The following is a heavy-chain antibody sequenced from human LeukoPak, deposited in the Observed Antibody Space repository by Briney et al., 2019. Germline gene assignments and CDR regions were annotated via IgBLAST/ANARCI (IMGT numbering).Heavy chain of an antibody. V-gene: IGHV4-59*05. CDR2: IYYSGST. Sequence: SETLSLTCTVSGGSISSYYWSWIRQPPGKGLEWIGSIYYSGSTYYNPSLKSRVTISVDTSKNQFSLKLSSVTAADTAVYYCARLKIAARPLGWFDPWGQGTLVTVSS. J-gene: IGHJ5*02. D-gene: IGHD6-6*01. CDR3: ARLKIAARPLGWFDP. CDR1: GGSISSYY.